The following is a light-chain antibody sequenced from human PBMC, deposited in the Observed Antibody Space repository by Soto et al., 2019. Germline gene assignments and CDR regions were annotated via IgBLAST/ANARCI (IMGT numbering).Light chain of an antibody. Sequence: QPVRTHPASGSGVARGGITTPCTGTSRDVGSYNLVSWYQQHPGKAPKLMIYEGSKRPSGVSNRFSGSKSGNTASLTISGLQAEDEADYYCCSYAGSSTSYVFGTGTKVTVL. CDR3: CSYAGSSTSYV. J-gene: IGLJ1*01. CDR1: SRDVGSYNL. CDR2: EGS. V-gene: IGLV2-23*01.